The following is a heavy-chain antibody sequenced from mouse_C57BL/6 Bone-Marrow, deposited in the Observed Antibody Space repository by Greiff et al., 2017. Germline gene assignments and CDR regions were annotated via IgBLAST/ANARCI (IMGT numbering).Heavy chain of an antibody. J-gene: IGHJ4*01. CDR3: ARWGYGSSFFMDY. D-gene: IGHD1-1*01. CDR1: GYAFSSYW. Sequence: VQLQQSGAELVKPGASVKISCKASGYAFSSYWMNWVKQRPGKGLEWIGQIYPGDGDTNYNGKFKGKATLTADKSSSTAYMQLSSLTSEDSAVYFCARWGYGSSFFMDYWGQGTSVTVSS. CDR2: IYPGDGDT. V-gene: IGHV1-80*01.